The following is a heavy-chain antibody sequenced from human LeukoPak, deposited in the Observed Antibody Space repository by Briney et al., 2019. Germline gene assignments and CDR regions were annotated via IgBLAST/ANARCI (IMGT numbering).Heavy chain of an antibody. CDR2: ISSNGAST. CDR1: GFTFSSYA. Sequence: GGSLRLSCSASGFTFSSYAMHWVRQAPGKAPASVPGISSNGASTYYADSVKGRFTISRDNSKNMLYLQMGSLRAEDMAVYYCAREGYSSSWYYFDYWGQGTLVTVSS. V-gene: IGHV3-64*02. D-gene: IGHD6-13*01. J-gene: IGHJ4*02. CDR3: AREGYSSSWYYFDY.